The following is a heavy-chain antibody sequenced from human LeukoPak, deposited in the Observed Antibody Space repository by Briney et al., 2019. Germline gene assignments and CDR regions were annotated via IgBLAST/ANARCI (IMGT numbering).Heavy chain of an antibody. CDR3: ARDIPDSSSYFDY. CDR1: GCSFTSYG. Sequence: ASVKVSCKASGCSFTSYGFSWVRQAPGQGLEWMGWISGYTGNTNYAQKFQGRVTVTTDTSTSTAYMELRSLRSDDTAVYYCARDIPDSSSYFDYWGQGTLVTVSS. V-gene: IGHV1-18*01. D-gene: IGHD3-10*01. J-gene: IGHJ4*02. CDR2: ISGYTGNT.